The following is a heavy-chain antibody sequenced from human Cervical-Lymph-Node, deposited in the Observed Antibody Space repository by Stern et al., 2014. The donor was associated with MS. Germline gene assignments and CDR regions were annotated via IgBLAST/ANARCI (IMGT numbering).Heavy chain of an antibody. CDR1: GYSFNIYW. J-gene: IGHJ6*02. CDR2: IYPDDSDT. Sequence: VQLVESGAEVKKPGESLTISCKGFGYSFNIYWIAWVRQRPGKGLEWMGIIYPDDSDTGYRPSFQGQVTFSVDKSISTAYLQGSSLKPSDTATYFCARRGMDVWGQGTSVTVSS. V-gene: IGHV5-51*01. CDR3: ARRGMDV.